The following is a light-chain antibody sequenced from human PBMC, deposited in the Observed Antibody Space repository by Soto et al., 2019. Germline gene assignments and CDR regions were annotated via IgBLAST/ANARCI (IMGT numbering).Light chain of an antibody. CDR3: QQYTNTNNPWM. Sequence: VIWMTQSPSLLSASTGDRVTISCRMSQGISSYLAWYQQKPGKAPELLIYAASTLQSGVASRFSGSGSGTEFTLIISGLQPDDSATYYCQQYTNTNNPWMFGQGTKVEI. V-gene: IGKV1D-8*01. CDR1: QGISSY. J-gene: IGKJ1*01. CDR2: AAS.